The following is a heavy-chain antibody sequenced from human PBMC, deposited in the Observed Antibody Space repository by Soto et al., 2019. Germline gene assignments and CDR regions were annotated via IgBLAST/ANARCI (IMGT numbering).Heavy chain of an antibody. J-gene: IGHJ4*02. CDR3: TTDPSYPTQIDFDY. CDR2: IKSKTDGGTT. D-gene: IGHD1-26*01. Sequence: EVQLVESGGGLVKPGGSLRLSCAASGFTFSNAWMSWVRQAPGKGLEWVGRIKSKTDGGTTDYAAPVKGRFTISRDDSKNTLYLQMNSLKTEDTAVYYCTTDPSYPTQIDFDYWGQGTLVTVSS. CDR1: GFTFSNAW. V-gene: IGHV3-15*01.